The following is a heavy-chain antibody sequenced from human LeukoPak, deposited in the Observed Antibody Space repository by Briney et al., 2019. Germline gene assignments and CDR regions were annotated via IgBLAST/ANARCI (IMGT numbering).Heavy chain of an antibody. CDR2: ISSSSSYI. Sequence: PGGSLRLSCAASGFTFSSYSMNWVRQAPGKGLEWVSSISSSSSYIYYADSVKGRFTISRDNAKNSLYLQMNSLRAEDTAVYYCARDRWGYSYGGDWGQGTLVAVSS. CDR3: ARDRWGYSYGGD. D-gene: IGHD5-18*01. V-gene: IGHV3-21*01. J-gene: IGHJ4*02. CDR1: GFTFSSYS.